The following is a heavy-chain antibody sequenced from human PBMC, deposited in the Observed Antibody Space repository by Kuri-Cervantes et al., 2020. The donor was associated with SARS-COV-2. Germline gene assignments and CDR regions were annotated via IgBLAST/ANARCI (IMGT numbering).Heavy chain of an antibody. D-gene: IGHD4-17*01. V-gene: IGHV4-59*12. CDR1: GGSISSYY. Sequence: SETLSLTCTVSGGSISSYYWSWIRQPPGKGLEWIGYIYYSGSTNYNPSLKSRVTISVDTSKNQFSLKLSSVTAADTAVYYCARPRYGDYDGAFDIWGQETMVTVSS. J-gene: IGHJ3*02. CDR2: IYYSGST. CDR3: ARPRYGDYDGAFDI.